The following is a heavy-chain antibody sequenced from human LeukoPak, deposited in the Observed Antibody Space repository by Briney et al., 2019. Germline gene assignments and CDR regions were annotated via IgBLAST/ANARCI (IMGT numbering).Heavy chain of an antibody. CDR3: ARDPYYYDSSGYYGPGAFDI. Sequence: GESLRISCKGSGYSFTSYWISWVRQAPGKGLEWVAVISYDGSNKYYADSVKGRFTISRDNSKNTLYLQMNSLRAEDTAVYYCARDPYYYDSSGYYGPGAFDIWGQGTMVTVSS. V-gene: IGHV3-30*19. J-gene: IGHJ3*02. CDR1: GYSFTSYW. CDR2: ISYDGSNK. D-gene: IGHD3-22*01.